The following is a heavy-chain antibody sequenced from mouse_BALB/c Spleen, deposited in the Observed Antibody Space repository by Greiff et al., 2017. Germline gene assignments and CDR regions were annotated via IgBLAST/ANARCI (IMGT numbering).Heavy chain of an antibody. CDR1: GFTFSSYT. V-gene: IGHV5-12-2*01. J-gene: IGHJ4*01. Sequence: EVMLVESGGGLVQPGGSLKLSCAASGFTFSSYTMSWVRQTPEKRLEWVAYISNGGGSTYYPDTVKGRFTISRDNAKNTLYLQMSSLKSEDTAMYYCARHGLPPPYAMDYWGQGTSVTVSS. CDR3: ARHGLPPPYAMDY. CDR2: ISNGGGST. D-gene: IGHD2-2*01.